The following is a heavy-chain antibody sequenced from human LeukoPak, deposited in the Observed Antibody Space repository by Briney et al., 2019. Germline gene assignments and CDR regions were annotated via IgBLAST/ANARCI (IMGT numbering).Heavy chain of an antibody. CDR3: ARARLRYDSSSRFFDY. V-gene: IGHV4-34*01. CDR1: GGSFSGYY. CDR2: INHSGST. D-gene: IGHD3-22*01. J-gene: IGHJ4*02. Sequence: SETLSLTCAVYGGSFSGYYWSWIRQPPGKGLEWIGEINHSGSTNYNPSLKSRVTISVDTFKNQFSLKLSSVTAADTAVYYCARARLRYDSSSRFFDYWGQGTLVTVSS.